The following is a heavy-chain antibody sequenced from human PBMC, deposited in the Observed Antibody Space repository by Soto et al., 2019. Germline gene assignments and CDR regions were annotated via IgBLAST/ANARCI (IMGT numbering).Heavy chain of an antibody. CDR1: GFTFSSYG. CDR3: ARESLGYCSSTSCRGAFDI. D-gene: IGHD2-2*01. CDR2: IWYDGSNK. J-gene: IGHJ3*02. Sequence: QVQLVESGGGVVQPGRSLRLSCAASGFTFSSYGMHWVRQAPGKGLERGAVIWYDGSNKYYADSVKGRFTITRDNSKNTLYLQMNSLRAEDTAVYYCARESLGYCSSTSCRGAFDIWGQGTMVTVSS. V-gene: IGHV3-33*01.